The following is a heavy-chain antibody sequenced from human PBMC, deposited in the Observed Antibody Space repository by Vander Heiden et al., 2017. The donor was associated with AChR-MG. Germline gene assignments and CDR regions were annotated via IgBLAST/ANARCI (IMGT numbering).Heavy chain of an antibody. CDR2: IYSGGST. Sequence: EAQLVESGGGLTQPGRSLSLPCAASRLTVSTNHLGWLRQATGEGLGWISFIYSGGSTYCADSVKGRFTISRDNSKNTLYLQMNSLRAEDTAVYYCARDRGDCSGGSCYSAYFDYGMDVWGQGTTVTVSS. J-gene: IGHJ6*02. CDR1: RLTVSTNH. V-gene: IGHV3-53*01. D-gene: IGHD2-15*01. CDR3: ARDRGDCSGGSCYSAYFDYGMDV.